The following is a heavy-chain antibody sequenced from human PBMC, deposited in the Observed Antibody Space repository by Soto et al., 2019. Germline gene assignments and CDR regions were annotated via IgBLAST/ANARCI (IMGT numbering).Heavy chain of an antibody. CDR2: IYYSGNT. D-gene: IGHD6-6*01. Sequence: SETLSLTCTVSGDSISRGAYYWSWIRQPPGRGPEWIGSIYYSGNTYYKPSLKSRVSISIDTSRNQFSLKLTSVTAADTGVYYCASSSPFHYWGPGILVTVSS. CDR3: ASSSPFHY. V-gene: IGHV4-39*01. J-gene: IGHJ4*02. CDR1: GDSISRGAYY.